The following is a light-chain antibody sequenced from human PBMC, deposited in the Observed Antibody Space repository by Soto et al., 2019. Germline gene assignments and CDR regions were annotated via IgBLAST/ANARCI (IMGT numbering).Light chain of an antibody. Sequence: EIVLTQSPATLSLSPGERATLSCRASQSVSSYLAWYQQKPGQAPRFLIYDASNRATGIPARFSGSGSGTDFTLTISSLEPEDFAVYYCQQRSNSPRTFGQGTKVEIK. CDR1: QSVSSY. V-gene: IGKV3-11*01. CDR2: DAS. J-gene: IGKJ1*01. CDR3: QQRSNSPRT.